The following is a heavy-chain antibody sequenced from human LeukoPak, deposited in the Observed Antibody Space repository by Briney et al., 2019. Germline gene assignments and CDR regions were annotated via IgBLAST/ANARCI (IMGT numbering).Heavy chain of an antibody. D-gene: IGHD6-13*01. CDR3: AKTEDWYSSSWYWDY. CDR2: ISGSGGST. V-gene: IGHV3-23*01. Sequence: PGGSLRLSCAASGFTFSSYAMSWVRQAPGKGLEWVSAISGSGGSTYYADSVKGRFTISRDNSKNTLYLQMNSLRAEDTAVYYCAKTEDWYSSSWYWDYWGQGTLVTVSS. CDR1: GFTFSSYA. J-gene: IGHJ4*02.